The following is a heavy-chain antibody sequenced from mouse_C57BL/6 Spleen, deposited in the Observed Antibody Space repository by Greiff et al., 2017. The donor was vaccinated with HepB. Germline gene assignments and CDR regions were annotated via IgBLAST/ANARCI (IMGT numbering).Heavy chain of an antibody. V-gene: IGHV1-18*01. J-gene: IGHJ4*01. CDR2: INPNNGGT. Sequence: EVQLQQSGPELVKPGASVKIPCKASGYTFTDYNMDWVKQSHGKSLEWIGDINPNNGGTIYNQKFKGKATLTVDKSSSTAYMEHRSLTSEDTAVYYCARTAQAYYAMDYWGQGTSVTVSS. CDR1: GYTFTDYN. CDR3: ARTAQAYYAMDY. D-gene: IGHD3-2*02.